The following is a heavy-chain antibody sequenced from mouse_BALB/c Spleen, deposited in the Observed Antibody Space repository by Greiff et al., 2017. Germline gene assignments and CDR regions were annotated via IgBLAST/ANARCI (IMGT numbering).Heavy chain of an antibody. CDR1: GYTFTSYW. Sequence: QVQLQQSGAELAKPGASVKMSCKASGYTFTSYWMHWVKQRPGQGLEWIGYINPSTGYTEYNQKFKDKATLTADKSSSTAYMQLSSLTSEDSAVYYCARSDDYGGAMDYWGQGTSVTVSS. CDR2: INPSTGYT. D-gene: IGHD2-4*01. J-gene: IGHJ4*01. V-gene: IGHV1-7*01. CDR3: ARSDDYGGAMDY.